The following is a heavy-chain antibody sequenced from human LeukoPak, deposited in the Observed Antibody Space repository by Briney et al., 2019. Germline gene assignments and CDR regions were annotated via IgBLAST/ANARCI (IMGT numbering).Heavy chain of an antibody. Sequence: GESLKISCKGSGFGFTTYWIGWVRQMPGKGLEWMGIIYPGDSDTRYSPSFQGQVTISADKSISTAYLQWSSLKASDAAMYYCARLTVRGYYDSSGYPNDAFDIWGQGTMVTVSS. D-gene: IGHD3-22*01. CDR2: IYPGDSDT. CDR3: ARLTVRGYYDSSGYPNDAFDI. J-gene: IGHJ3*02. V-gene: IGHV5-51*01. CDR1: GFGFTTYW.